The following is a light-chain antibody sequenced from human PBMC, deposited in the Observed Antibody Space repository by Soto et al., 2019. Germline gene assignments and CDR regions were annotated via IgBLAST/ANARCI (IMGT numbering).Light chain of an antibody. CDR1: QSVSSSY. CDR3: QQYGSSPRT. V-gene: IGKV3-20*01. CDR2: GTS. Sequence: VVLSQSPGTLSLCPGERATLSCRASQSVSSSYLAWYQHKPGQAPRLLISGTSSRATGIPDRFSGSGAGTDFTLTISRLEPEDFAVYYCQQYGSSPRTFGLGTKVDI. J-gene: IGKJ1*01.